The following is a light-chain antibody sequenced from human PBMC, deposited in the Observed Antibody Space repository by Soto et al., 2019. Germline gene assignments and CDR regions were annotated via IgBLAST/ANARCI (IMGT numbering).Light chain of an antibody. J-gene: IGLJ2*01. CDR3: AAWDDSLTAVV. V-gene: IGLV1-44*01. CDR1: SSNIGSNT. CDR2: SDN. Sequence: SVLTQPPSASGTPGQRVTISCSGSSSNIGSNTVNWYQQLPGTAPKLLIYSDNQRPSGVPGRFSGSKSGTSASLAFSGLQSEDEADYYCAAWDDSLTAVVFGGGTKVTVL.